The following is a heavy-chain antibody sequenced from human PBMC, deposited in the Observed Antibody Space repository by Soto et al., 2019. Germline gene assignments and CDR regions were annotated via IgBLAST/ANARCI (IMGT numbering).Heavy chain of an antibody. V-gene: IGHV4-30-4*01. Sequence: SETLSLTCTVSGGSIDNYEYYWTWIRQPPGKGLEWVGYIYYSGRTNYNPSLNSRLTISLDTSKNQFSLRLTSVSAADTAMYYCARDRSNSPDYFDYWGEGTLVTVSS. J-gene: IGHJ4*02. CDR3: ARDRSNSPDYFDY. CDR2: IYYSGRT. CDR1: GGSIDNYEYY. D-gene: IGHD6-6*01.